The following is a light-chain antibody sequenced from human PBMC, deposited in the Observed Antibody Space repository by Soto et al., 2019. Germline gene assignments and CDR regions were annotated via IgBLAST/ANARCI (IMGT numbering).Light chain of an antibody. V-gene: IGLV2-14*01. CDR1: SSDVGGYNY. Sequence: QSALTQPASVSGSPGQSVTISCTGTSSDVGGYNYVSWYQHHPGKAPKLMIYEVNTRPSGVSNRFAGSKSGNTASLAISGLQAEDEADYYCSSFTTTRTYVFGTGTKVTVL. J-gene: IGLJ1*01. CDR2: EVN. CDR3: SSFTTTRTYV.